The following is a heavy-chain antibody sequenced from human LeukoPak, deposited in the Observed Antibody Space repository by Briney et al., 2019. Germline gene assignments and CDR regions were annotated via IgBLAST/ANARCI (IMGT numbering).Heavy chain of an antibody. CDR3: AQRVYSYYYYGMVV. D-gene: IGHD2-21*01. CDR1: GYTFTSYD. Sequence: ASVKVSCKASGYTFTSYDINWARHATGQGLEWMGWMNPNSGNTGYAQKFQGKVTMTRNTSISTAYIELSSLRSEDTGVYYCAQRVYSYYYYGMVVWGQGTTVTVSS. V-gene: IGHV1-8*01. J-gene: IGHJ6*02. CDR2: MNPNSGNT.